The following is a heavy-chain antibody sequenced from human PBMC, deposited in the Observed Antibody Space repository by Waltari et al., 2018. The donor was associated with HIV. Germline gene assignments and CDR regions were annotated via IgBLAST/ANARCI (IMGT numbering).Heavy chain of an antibody. CDR1: GFTVNRNY. J-gene: IGHJ3*01. CDR3: ARDRPNYYDSSGYSSVFDV. D-gene: IGHD3-22*01. V-gene: IGHV3-53*01. CDR2: IYSGGST. Sequence: QLVESGGGLIQPGGSLRLSCAASGFTVNRNYVTWVRQAPGKGVEWVWVIYSGGSTYYADSVKGRFTISRDNSKNTIYLQMNSLRDEDTAVYYCARDRPNYYDSSGYSSVFDVWGQGTMVTVSS.